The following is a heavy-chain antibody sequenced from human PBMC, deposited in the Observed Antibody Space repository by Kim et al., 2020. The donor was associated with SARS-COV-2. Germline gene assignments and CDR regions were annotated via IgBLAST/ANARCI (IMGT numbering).Heavy chain of an antibody. CDR3: ARRAVDSSGTYYFDY. D-gene: IGHD3-22*01. Sequence: GGSLRLSCAASGFTFSSYWMHWVRQAPGKGLMWVSRIYSDGSGTSYADSVKGRFTISRDNAKNTLYLQMNSLRAEDTALYYCARRAVDSSGTYYFDYWGQGTLVTVSS. J-gene: IGHJ4*02. CDR2: IYSDGSGT. CDR1: GFTFSSYW. V-gene: IGHV3-74*01.